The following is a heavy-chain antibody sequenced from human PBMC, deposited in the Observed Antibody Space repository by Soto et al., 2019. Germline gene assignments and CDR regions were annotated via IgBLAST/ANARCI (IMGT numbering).Heavy chain of an antibody. V-gene: IGHV1-2*04. CDR2: INTNTGAT. CDR3: ARWVGASNWFDP. Sequence: QVQLVQSGAEVKKPGASVKVSCKASGYTFTGYYIHWVRQAPGQGLEWMGWINTNTGATNYAQKFQGWVTMTRDTSINTAYVQLSRLTSDDTAVYYCARWVGASNWFDPWGQGTLVTVSS. J-gene: IGHJ5*02. CDR1: GYTFTGYY. D-gene: IGHD1-26*01.